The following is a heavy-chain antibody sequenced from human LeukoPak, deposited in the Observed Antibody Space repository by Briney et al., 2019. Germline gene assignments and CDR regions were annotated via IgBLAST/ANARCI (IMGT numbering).Heavy chain of an antibody. J-gene: IGHJ5*02. V-gene: IGHV1-2*06. CDR1: GYTFTGYY. CDR2: IIPNSGGT. D-gene: IGHD2-15*01. Sequence: GASVKVSCKAAGYTFTGYYMFWVRQAPGQGLEWMGRIIPNSGGTNCAQKFQGRVTMTRDTSISTAYIELSRLRSDGTAVYYCARGYCSGGSCYSVENWFDPWGQGTLVTVSS. CDR3: ARGYCSGGSCYSVENWFDP.